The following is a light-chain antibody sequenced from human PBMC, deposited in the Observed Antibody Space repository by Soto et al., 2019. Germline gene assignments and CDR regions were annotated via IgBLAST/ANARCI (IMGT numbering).Light chain of an antibody. V-gene: IGLV2-14*01. J-gene: IGLJ2*01. Sequence: QSALTQPASVSGSPGQSITISCTGTSSDVGGYNYVSWYQQHPGKARKLMIYDVSNLPSGVSNRFSGSKSGNTASLTISGLQAEDEADYYCSSYTSSSTVVFAGGTKLTVL. CDR1: SSDVGGYNY. CDR2: DVS. CDR3: SSYTSSSTVV.